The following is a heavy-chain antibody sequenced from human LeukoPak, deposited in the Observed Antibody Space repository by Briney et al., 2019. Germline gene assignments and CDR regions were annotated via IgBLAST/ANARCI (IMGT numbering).Heavy chain of an antibody. V-gene: IGHV3-11*01. Sequence: GGSLRLSCAASGFTFSDYYMSWIRQAPGKGLEWVSYISGSGSTVYYAASVGGGFTISRDNAKNSLFLKMNIRRAKDTAVYYCARDRGTSDPGDWFDAWGQGTLVTVSS. J-gene: IGHJ5*02. CDR2: ISGSGSTV. D-gene: IGHD4-23*01. CDR1: GFTFSDYY. CDR3: ARDRGTSDPGDWFDA.